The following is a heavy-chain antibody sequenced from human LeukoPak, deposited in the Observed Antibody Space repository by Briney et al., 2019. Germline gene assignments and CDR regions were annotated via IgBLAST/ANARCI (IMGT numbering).Heavy chain of an antibody. J-gene: IGHJ6*03. CDR1: AFTFSSYG. D-gene: IGHD2-8*01. CDR2: IQYDRTNE. CDR3: AKDRCSNGIGCYYYYMDV. V-gene: IGHV3-30*02. Sequence: GGSLRLSCAASAFTFSSYGMHWVRQAPGKGLEWVAYIQYDRTNEQYAHSVKGRFRISRDNSKNILYLQMNGLRTEDTAVYYCAKDRCSNGIGCYYYYMDVWGKGTTVTISS.